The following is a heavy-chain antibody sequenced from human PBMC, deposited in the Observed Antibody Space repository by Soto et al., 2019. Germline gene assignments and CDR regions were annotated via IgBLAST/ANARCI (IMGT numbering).Heavy chain of an antibody. J-gene: IGHJ4*02. CDR1: GFTFSSYS. V-gene: IGHV3-21*01. CDR3: ASHPRDSSGYWYYFDY. D-gene: IGHD3-22*01. CDR2: ISSSSSYI. Sequence: EVQLVESGGGLVKPGGSLRLSCAASGFTFSSYSMNWVRQAPGKGLEWVSSISSSSSYIYYADSVKGRFTISRDNAKNSLYLQMNSLSAEDTAVYYCASHPRDSSGYWYYFDYWDQGTLVTVSS.